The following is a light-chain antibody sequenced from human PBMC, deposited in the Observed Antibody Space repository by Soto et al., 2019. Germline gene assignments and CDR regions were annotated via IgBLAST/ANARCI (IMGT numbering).Light chain of an antibody. CDR3: QQRSNWPPIT. J-gene: IGKJ5*01. V-gene: IGKV3D-20*02. CDR2: GAS. Sequence: EVVLTQSPDTLSLSPGERATLAFRASRNFGSTYLAWYQQKRGQAPRFLIYGASSRATGIPDRFSGSGSGTDFTLTISSLEPEDFAVYYCQQRSNWPPITFGQGTRLEIK. CDR1: RNFGSTY.